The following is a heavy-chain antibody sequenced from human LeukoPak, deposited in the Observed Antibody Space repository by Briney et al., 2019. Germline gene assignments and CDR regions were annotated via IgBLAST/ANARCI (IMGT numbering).Heavy chain of an antibody. J-gene: IGHJ4*02. CDR2: ISGSGVIT. Sequence: PGGSLRLSCAASGVIFSSYAISCVRQAPGKGLEWGSTISGSGVITYYADSVKGRFTISRDNYKNTVYLQMNSLRAEDTAVYYCAKDRSCNVCHGDFDYWGQGTLVTVSS. V-gene: IGHV3-23*01. CDR3: AKDRSCNVCHGDFDY. CDR1: GVIFSSYA. D-gene: IGHD2-8*01.